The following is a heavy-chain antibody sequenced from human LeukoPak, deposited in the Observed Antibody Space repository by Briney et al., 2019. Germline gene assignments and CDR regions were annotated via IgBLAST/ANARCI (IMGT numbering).Heavy chain of an antibody. CDR1: GFTFSSYG. CDR3: ARSRSELLGPFDY. Sequence: QAGGSLRLSCAASGFTFSSYGMNWVRQAPGKGLEWVSGISGSGGTTYYADSVKGRFTISRDNAKNSLYLQMNSLRAEDTAVYYCARSRSELLGPFDYWGQGTLVTVSS. D-gene: IGHD2-15*01. V-gene: IGHV3-23*01. J-gene: IGHJ4*02. CDR2: ISGSGGTT.